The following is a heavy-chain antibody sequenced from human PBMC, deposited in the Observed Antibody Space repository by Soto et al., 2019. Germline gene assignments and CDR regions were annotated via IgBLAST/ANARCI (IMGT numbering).Heavy chain of an antibody. J-gene: IGHJ4*02. Sequence: GGSLRLSCAASGFTFSSYSMGWVRQAPGKGLEWVSAISGRDDSTNYADSVRGRFTISRDNSKNTLYLQMNSLRAEDTAVYFCARGQYCSGGSCWSDYWGQGTLVTVSS. CDR3: ARGQYCSGGSCWSDY. V-gene: IGHV3-23*01. D-gene: IGHD2-15*01. CDR1: GFTFSSYS. CDR2: ISGRDDST.